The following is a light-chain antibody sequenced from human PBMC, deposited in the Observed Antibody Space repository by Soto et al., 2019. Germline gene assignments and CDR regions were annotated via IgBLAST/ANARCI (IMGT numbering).Light chain of an antibody. CDR1: SSDVGTYNL. J-gene: IGLJ1*01. CDR3: CSYAGSSSSI. V-gene: IGLV2-23*02. Sequence: QSVLTQPASVSGSPGQSITISCSGTSSDVGTYNLVSWYQQYPGKAPRLMIYEVTKRPSGVSNRFSGSKSGNTASLTFSGLQPEDEADYYCCSYAGSSSSIFGTGTKVTVL. CDR2: EVT.